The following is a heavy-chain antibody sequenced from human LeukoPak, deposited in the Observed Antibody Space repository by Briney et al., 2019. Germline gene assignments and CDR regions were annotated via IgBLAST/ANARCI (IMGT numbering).Heavy chain of an antibody. V-gene: IGHV3-15*01. CDR3: TTEPIVGATDLDY. J-gene: IGHJ4*02. Sequence: PGGSLRLSCAASGFTFSNAWMSWVRQAPREGLEWVGRIKSKTDGGTTDYAAPVKGRFTISRDDSKNTLYLQMKSLKTEDTAVYYCTTEPIVGATDLDYWGQGTLVTVSS. CDR2: IKSKTDGGTT. CDR1: GFTFSNAW. D-gene: IGHD1-26*01.